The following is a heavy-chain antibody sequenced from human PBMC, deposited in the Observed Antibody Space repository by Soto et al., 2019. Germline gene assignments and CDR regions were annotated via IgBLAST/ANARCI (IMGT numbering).Heavy chain of an antibody. Sequence: XSVKVSCKASGYTFTCYYMHWVRQAPGQGLEWMGWINPNSGGTNYAQKFQGWVTMTRDTSISTAYMELSRLRSDDTAVYYCARDGSSGYDHPSTRYYGMDVWGQGATVTVSS. D-gene: IGHD5-12*01. CDR2: INPNSGGT. CDR1: GYTFTCYY. CDR3: ARDGSSGYDHPSTRYYGMDV. J-gene: IGHJ6*02. V-gene: IGHV1-2*04.